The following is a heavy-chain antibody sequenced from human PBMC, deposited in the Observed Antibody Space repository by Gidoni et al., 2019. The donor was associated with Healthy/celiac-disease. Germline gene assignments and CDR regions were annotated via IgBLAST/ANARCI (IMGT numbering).Heavy chain of an antibody. CDR2: ISYDGSNK. Sequence: QVQLVESGGGVVQPGRSLRLSCAASGFTFSSYGMHWVRQAPGKGLEWVAVISYDGSNKYYADSVKGRFTISRDNYKNTLYLQMNSLRAEDTAVYYCAKDRQLAFDYWGQGTLVTVSS. V-gene: IGHV3-30*18. J-gene: IGHJ4*02. CDR1: GFTFSSYG. CDR3: AKDRQLAFDY. D-gene: IGHD6-13*01.